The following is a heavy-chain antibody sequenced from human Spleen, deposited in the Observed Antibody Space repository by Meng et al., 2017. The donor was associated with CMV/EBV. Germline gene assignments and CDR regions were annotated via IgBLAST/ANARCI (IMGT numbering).Heavy chain of an antibody. J-gene: IGHJ4*02. D-gene: IGHD6-13*01. Sequence: QLQLQESGPGLVKPSETLSLTCTVSGGSISSSSYYWGWIRQPPGKGLEWIGSIYYSGSTYYNPSLKSRVTISVDTSKNQFSLKLSSVTAADTAVYYCASHIAAAGTGYWGQGTLVTVSS. CDR3: ASHIAAAGTGY. CDR2: IYYSGST. V-gene: IGHV4-39*07. CDR1: GGSISSSSYY.